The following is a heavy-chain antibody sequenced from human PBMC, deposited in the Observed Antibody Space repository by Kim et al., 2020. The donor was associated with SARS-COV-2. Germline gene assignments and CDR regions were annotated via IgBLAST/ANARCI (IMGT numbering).Heavy chain of an antibody. Sequence: ASVKVSCKASGYTFTSYAMNWVRQAPGQGLEWMGWINTNTGNPTYAQGFTGRFVFSLDTSVSTEYLQISSLKAEDTAVYYCARVFRSGYSSGLGYWGQGTLVTVSS. J-gene: IGHJ4*02. CDR1: GYTFTSYA. CDR2: INTNTGNP. D-gene: IGHD6-19*01. V-gene: IGHV7-4-1*02. CDR3: ARVFRSGYSSGLGY.